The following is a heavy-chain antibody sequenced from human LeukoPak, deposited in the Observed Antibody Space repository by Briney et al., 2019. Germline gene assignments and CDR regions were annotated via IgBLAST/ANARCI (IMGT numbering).Heavy chain of an antibody. CDR1: GGSISSGDYY. Sequence: SETLSLTCTVSGGSISSGDYYWSWIRQPPGKGLELIGYTYHSGGIYYNPSLKSRVSISVDTSKNQFSLKLSSVTAADTAVYYCACYYDRTGYHDAFDIWGQGTMVTVSS. CDR3: ACYYDRTGYHDAFDI. D-gene: IGHD3-22*01. V-gene: IGHV4-30-4*08. J-gene: IGHJ3*02. CDR2: TYHSGGI.